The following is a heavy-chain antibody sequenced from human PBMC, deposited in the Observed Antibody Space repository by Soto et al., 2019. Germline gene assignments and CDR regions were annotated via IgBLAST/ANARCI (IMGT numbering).Heavy chain of an antibody. D-gene: IGHD3-9*01. CDR1: GGTFSSYA. J-gene: IGHJ3*02. CDR3: ARVDDILTGYYNAFDI. CDR2: IITIFGTA. V-gene: IGHV1-69*13. Sequence: ASVNVSCKSSGGTFSSYAIIWVRQAPGPGLEWMGGIITIFGTANYAQKFQGRVTITEDESTSTAYMELSSLRSEDTAVYYGARVDDILTGYYNAFDIWGQGTMVTVSS.